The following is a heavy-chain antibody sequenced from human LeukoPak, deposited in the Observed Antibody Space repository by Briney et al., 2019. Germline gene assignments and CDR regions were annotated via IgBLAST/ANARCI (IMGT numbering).Heavy chain of an antibody. J-gene: IGHJ4*02. D-gene: IGHD3-3*01. CDR3: ASSGAFGVVSLDY. CDR2: IYYSGST. Sequence: SETLSLTCTVSGGSIRSYYWSWIRQPPGKGLEWMGYIYYSGSTNYNPSLKSRVTISVDTSKNQFSLKLSSVTAADTAVYYCASSGAFGVVSLDYWGQGTLVTVSS. CDR1: GGSIRSYY. V-gene: IGHV4-59*08.